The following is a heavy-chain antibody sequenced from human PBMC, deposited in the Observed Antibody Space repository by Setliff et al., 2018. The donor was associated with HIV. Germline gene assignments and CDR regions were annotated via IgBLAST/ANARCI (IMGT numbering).Heavy chain of an antibody. CDR2: IYYRGST. CDR3: ASSSGWYGAAQFDP. D-gene: IGHD6-19*01. Sequence: PSETLSLTCTVSGGSISSSSYYWGWIRQPPGKGLEWIGSIYYRGSTYYNPSLKSRVTISVDTSRDQFSLKLSSVTAADTAVYYCASSSGWYGAAQFDPWGQGTRVTVSS. J-gene: IGHJ5*02. CDR1: GGSISSSSYY. V-gene: IGHV4-39*07.